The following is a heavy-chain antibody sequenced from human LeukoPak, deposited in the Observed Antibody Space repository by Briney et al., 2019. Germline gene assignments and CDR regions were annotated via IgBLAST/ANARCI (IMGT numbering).Heavy chain of an antibody. CDR2: ISGSGGST. CDR3: AKDRGRYDILGYYFDY. Sequence: GGSLRLSCAASGFTFSSYAMSWVRQAPGKGLEWVSAISGSGGSTYYADSVKGRFTISRDNSKNTLYLQMNSLRAEDTAVYYCAKDRGRYDILGYYFDYWGQGTLVTVSS. CDR1: GFTFSSYA. V-gene: IGHV3-23*01. D-gene: IGHD3-9*01. J-gene: IGHJ4*02.